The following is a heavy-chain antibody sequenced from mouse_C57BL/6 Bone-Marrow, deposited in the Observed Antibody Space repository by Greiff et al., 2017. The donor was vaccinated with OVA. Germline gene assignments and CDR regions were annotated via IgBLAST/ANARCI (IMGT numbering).Heavy chain of an antibody. CDR1: GFTFTSYW. CDR3: AVWSGFLDY. Sequence: QVQLQQPGAELVKPGASVKMSCKASGFTFTSYWITWVKQRPGQGLEWIGAIYPGSGSNNYNEKCKSKATLTVDTSSSTAYMQLSSLTSEDSAVYYCAVWSGFLDYWGQGTTLTVSS. J-gene: IGHJ2*01. CDR2: IYPGSGSN. V-gene: IGHV1-55*01. D-gene: IGHD2-10*02.